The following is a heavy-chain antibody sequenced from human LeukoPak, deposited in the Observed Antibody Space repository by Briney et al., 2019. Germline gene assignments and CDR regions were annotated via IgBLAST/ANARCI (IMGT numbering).Heavy chain of an antibody. CDR2: IYYSGST. Sequence: SEILSLTCTVSGGSISSGGYYWSWIRQHPGKGLEWIGYIYYSGSTYYNPSLKSRVTISVDTSKNQFSLKLSSVTAADTAVYYCAAAPRNPSFDYWGQGTLVTVSS. J-gene: IGHJ4*02. D-gene: IGHD1-14*01. CDR3: AAAPRNPSFDY. V-gene: IGHV4-31*03. CDR1: GGSISSGGYY.